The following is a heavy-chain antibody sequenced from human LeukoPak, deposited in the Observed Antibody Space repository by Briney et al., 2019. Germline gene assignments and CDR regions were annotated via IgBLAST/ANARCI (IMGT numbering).Heavy chain of an antibody. CDR3: AREGMTTVTTNFDY. D-gene: IGHD4-11*01. J-gene: IGHJ4*02. CDR2: ISGSSSYI. V-gene: IGHV3-21*01. CDR1: GFTFSSYS. Sequence: GGSLRLSCAASGFTFSSYSMNWVRQAPGKGLEWVSFISGSSSYIYYPDSLKGRFTISRDNAKNSLYLQMNSLRAEDTAVYYCAREGMTTVTTNFDYWDQGTLVTVSS.